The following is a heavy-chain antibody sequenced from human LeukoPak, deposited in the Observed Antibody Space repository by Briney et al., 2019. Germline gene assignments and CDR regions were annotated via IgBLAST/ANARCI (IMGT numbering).Heavy chain of an antibody. CDR1: GFTFSTYA. J-gene: IGHJ4*02. CDR2: ISGGGDNT. V-gene: IGHV3-23*01. CDR3: ARSSMADY. D-gene: IGHD2/OR15-2a*01. Sequence: GGSLRLSCAASGFTFSTYAMNWVRQAPGKGLEWVSSISGGGDNTYYADSVKGRLTISRDNSKNTLYLQMNSLRVEDTALYYCARSSMADYWGRGTLVTVSS.